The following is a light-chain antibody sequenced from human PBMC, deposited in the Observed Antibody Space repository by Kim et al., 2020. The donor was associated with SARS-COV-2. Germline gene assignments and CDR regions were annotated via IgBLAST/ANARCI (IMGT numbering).Light chain of an antibody. J-gene: IGKJ4*01. Sequence: DIQMTQSPSSLSASVGDRVIITCQASRDISNYLNWYRQKPGKAPEALIYDASTLETGVPSRFSGSGSGTHFTFTINSLLPEDIGTYYCQQYEDVPRTFGGGTKVESK. CDR3: QQYEDVPRT. CDR1: RDISNY. V-gene: IGKV1-33*01. CDR2: DAS.